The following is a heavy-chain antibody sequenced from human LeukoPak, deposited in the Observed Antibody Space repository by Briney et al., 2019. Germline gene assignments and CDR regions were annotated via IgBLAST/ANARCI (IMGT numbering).Heavy chain of an antibody. CDR1: GFTFSSYG. D-gene: IGHD1-26*01. CDR2: ISYDGSNK. V-gene: IGHV3-30*03. Sequence: PGRSLRLSCAASGFTFSSYGMHWVRQAPGKGLEWVAVISYDGSNKYYADSVKGRFTISRDNSKNTLYLQMNSLRAEDTAVYYCARDRHYSGSHWGLDYWGQGTLVTVSS. J-gene: IGHJ4*02. CDR3: ARDRHYSGSHWGLDY.